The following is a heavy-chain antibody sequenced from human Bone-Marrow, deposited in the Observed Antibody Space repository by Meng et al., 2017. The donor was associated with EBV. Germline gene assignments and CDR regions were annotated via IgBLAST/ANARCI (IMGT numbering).Heavy chain of an antibody. CDR2: LILMLGAP. CDR3: ASESGRGYTPDY. Sequence: GQCGGGVKRPGSSVKVACKTSGGPFSSDAISWVRQGPGQGLEWLGGLILMLGAPNYAQKFQGRVTITADESTSTHYMELSSLRSEDTAVYYCASESGRGYTPDYWGQGALVTVSS. V-gene: IGHV1-69*01. CDR1: GGPFSSDA. J-gene: IGHJ4*02. D-gene: IGHD3-10*01.